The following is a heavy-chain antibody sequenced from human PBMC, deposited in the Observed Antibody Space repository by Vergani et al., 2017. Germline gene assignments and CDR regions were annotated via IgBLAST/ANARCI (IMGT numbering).Heavy chain of an antibody. D-gene: IGHD3-10*01. J-gene: IGHJ5*02. CDR3: AREGGLGMPIRGWFDP. V-gene: IGHV4-61*02. CDR2: IYTSGST. CDR1: GGSISSGSYY. Sequence: VQLQESGPGLVKPSQTLSLTCTVSGGSISSGSYYWSWIRQPAGKGLEWIGRIYTSGSTNYNPSLKSRVTISVDTSKNQFSLKLSSVTAADTAVYYCAREGGLGMPIRGWFDPWGQGTLVTVSS.